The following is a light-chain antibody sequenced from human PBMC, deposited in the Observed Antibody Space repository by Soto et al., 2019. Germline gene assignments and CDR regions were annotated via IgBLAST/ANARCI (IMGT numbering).Light chain of an antibody. Sequence: EIVLTQSPGTLSLSPGQRATLSCRASQSVSSSYLAWYQQKPGQAPRLLIYGASSSANGIPDSFNVRGSGTDFTLTISRLEPEDFAVYYCQQYGSSPWTFGQGTKVEIK. CDR3: QQYGSSPWT. V-gene: IGKV3-20*01. CDR1: QSVSSSY. J-gene: IGKJ1*01. CDR2: GAS.